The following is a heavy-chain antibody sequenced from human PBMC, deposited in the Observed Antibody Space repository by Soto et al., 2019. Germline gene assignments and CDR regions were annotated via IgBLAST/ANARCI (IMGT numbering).Heavy chain of an antibody. Sequence: GASVKVSCKASGYTFTSYYMHWVRQAPGQGLEWMGIINPSGGSTSYAQKFQGRVTMTRDTSTSTVYMELSSLRSEDTAVYYCARERIVVVVAATFAGPVRYGMDVWGQGTTVTVSS. CDR2: INPSGGST. D-gene: IGHD2-15*01. J-gene: IGHJ6*02. CDR3: ARERIVVVVAATFAGPVRYGMDV. CDR1: GYTFTSYY. V-gene: IGHV1-46*01.